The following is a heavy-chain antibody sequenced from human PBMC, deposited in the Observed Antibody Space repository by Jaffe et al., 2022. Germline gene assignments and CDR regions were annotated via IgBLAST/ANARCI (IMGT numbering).Heavy chain of an antibody. D-gene: IGHD3-3*01. Sequence: QITLKESGPTLVKPTQTLTLTCTFSGFSLSTSGVGVGWIRQPPGKALEWLALIYWNDDKRYSPSLKSRLTITKDTSKNQVVLTMTNMDPVDTATYYCAHSRAYYDFWSGYYDYYYYYYMDVWGKGTTVTVSS. CDR1: GFSLSTSGVG. CDR2: IYWNDDK. J-gene: IGHJ6*03. CDR3: AHSRAYYDFWSGYYDYYYYYYMDV. V-gene: IGHV2-5*01.